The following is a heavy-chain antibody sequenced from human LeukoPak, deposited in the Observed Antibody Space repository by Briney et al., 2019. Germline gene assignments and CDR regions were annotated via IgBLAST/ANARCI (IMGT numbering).Heavy chain of an antibody. Sequence: SQTLSLTCTVSGGSISSSSYYWGWIRQPPGKGLEWIGYIYYTGNTNYNPSLKSRVTISVDTSKNQFSLKLSSVTAADTAVYYCARHRSLNYYDSSGYSSYYYYYMDVWGKGTTVTISS. D-gene: IGHD3-22*01. J-gene: IGHJ6*03. CDR3: ARHRSLNYYDSSGYSSYYYYYMDV. CDR1: GGSISSSSYY. V-gene: IGHV4-61*05. CDR2: IYYTGNT.